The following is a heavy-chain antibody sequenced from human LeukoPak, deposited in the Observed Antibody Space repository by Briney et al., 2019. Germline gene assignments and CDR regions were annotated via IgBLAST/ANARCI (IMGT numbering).Heavy chain of an antibody. CDR2: ISGSGGST. D-gene: IGHD3-9*01. CDR3: AKHREEPRYFDPPFDY. J-gene: IGHJ4*02. V-gene: IGHV3-23*01. CDR1: GFTFSSYA. Sequence: GGSLRLSCAASGFTFSSYAMSWVRQAPGKGLEWVSGISGSGGSTYYADSVKGRFTISRDNSKKTLYLQMNSLRAEDTAVYYCAKHREEPRYFDPPFDYWGQGTLVTVSS.